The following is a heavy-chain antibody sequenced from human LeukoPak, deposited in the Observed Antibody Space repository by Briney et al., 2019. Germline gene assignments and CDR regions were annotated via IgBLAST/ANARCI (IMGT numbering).Heavy chain of an antibody. V-gene: IGHV3-30*10. D-gene: IGHD1-7*01. CDR3: VRDAGTLWNYKNDHFDI. CDR2: ISNDGRNA. Sequence: GGSLRLSCAASGFTFSDYLMHWVRQAPGKGLEWVAVISNDGRNAYHIDSVKARFTISRDNSKKTMYLQMRSLEAEDTALYYCVRDAGTLWNYKNDHFDIWGQGTMVTVSS. CDR1: GFTFSDYL. J-gene: IGHJ3*02.